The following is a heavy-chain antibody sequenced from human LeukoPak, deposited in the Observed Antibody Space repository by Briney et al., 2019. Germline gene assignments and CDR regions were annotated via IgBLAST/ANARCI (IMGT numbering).Heavy chain of an antibody. V-gene: IGHV4-34*01. Sequence: SETLSLTCAVYGGSFSGYYWSWIRQPPGKGLEWIGEINHSGSTNYNPSLKSRVTISVDTSKNQFSLKLSSVTAADTAVYYCASLGDDSSGYPFDYSGQGTLVTVSS. J-gene: IGHJ4*02. CDR2: INHSGST. D-gene: IGHD3-22*01. CDR3: ASLGDDSSGYPFDY. CDR1: GGSFSGYY.